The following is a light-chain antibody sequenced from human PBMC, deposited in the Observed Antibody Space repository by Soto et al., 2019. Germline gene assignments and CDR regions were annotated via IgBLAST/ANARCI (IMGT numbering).Light chain of an antibody. J-gene: IGLJ2*01. CDR3: SSYTTSSTLV. CDR2: DVS. V-gene: IGLV2-14*01. CDR1: SSDVGGYNY. Sequence: QSALTQPASVSGSPGQSITISCTGTSSDVGGYNYVSWYQQHPGKAPKLMIYDVSNRPSGVSNRFSGSKSGNTASLTISGLHADDEADYYCSSYTTSSTLVFGRGTKLTVL.